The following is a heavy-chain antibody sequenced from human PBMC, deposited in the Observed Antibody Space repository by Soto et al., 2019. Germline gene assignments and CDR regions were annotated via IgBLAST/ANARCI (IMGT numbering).Heavy chain of an antibody. Sequence: ASLKVSCKTSGYVFTGYYLHWVRQAPGQGLEWMGWINCRSGGTTYTQKFQGRVTLTMDTSTSTAYMELSSLISDDTALYYCMRGASARDSSGYPYYFDPWGELTLVPVSS. D-gene: IGHD3-22*01. J-gene: IGHJ4*02. CDR1: GYVFTGYY. CDR3: MRGASARDSSGYPYYFDP. V-gene: IGHV1-2*02. CDR2: INCRSGGT.